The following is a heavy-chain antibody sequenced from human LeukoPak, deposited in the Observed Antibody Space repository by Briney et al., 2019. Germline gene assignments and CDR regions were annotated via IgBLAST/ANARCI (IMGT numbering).Heavy chain of an antibody. D-gene: IGHD6-19*01. CDR2: ISAYNGNT. Sequence: GASVKVSCKASGYTFTSYGISWVRQAPGQGLEWMGWISAYNGNTNYAQKLQGRVTMTTDTSTSTAYMELRSLRSDDTAVYYCANYRIVVAGTPEGFDYWGQGTLVTVSS. CDR3: ANYRIVVAGTPEGFDY. V-gene: IGHV1-18*01. J-gene: IGHJ4*02. CDR1: GYTFTSYG.